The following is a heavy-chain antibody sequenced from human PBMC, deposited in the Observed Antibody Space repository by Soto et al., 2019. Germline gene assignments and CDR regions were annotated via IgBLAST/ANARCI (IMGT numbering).Heavy chain of an antibody. Sequence: QVQLVQSGAEVKKPGASVKVSCKASGYTFTNYGISWVRQAPGQGLEWMGWISANNGNTNYEQKLKGRXTXTXXTSTSTAYMELRSLRSDDTAVYYCARDRGSYALDYWGQGTLVTVSS. CDR1: GYTFTNYG. J-gene: IGHJ4*02. V-gene: IGHV1-18*01. CDR3: ARDRGSYALDY. CDR2: ISANNGNT. D-gene: IGHD1-26*01.